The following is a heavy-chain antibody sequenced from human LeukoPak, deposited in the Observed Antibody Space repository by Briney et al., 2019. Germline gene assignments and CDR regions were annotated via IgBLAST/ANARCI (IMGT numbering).Heavy chain of an antibody. V-gene: IGHV3-53*05. CDR1: GFTVSSNY. D-gene: IGHD3-10*01. Sequence: GGSLRLSCAASGFTVSSNYMSWVRQAPGKGLEWVSVIYSGGSTYYADSVKGRFTISRDNAKNPLYLQMNSLRAEDTALYYCAKGRETAVRGVFDYWGQGTLVTVSS. J-gene: IGHJ4*02. CDR2: IYSGGST. CDR3: AKGRETAVRGVFDY.